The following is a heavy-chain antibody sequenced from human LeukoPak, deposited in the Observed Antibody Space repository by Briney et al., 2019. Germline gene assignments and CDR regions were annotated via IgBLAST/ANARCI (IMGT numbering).Heavy chain of an antibody. Sequence: GESLKISCKGSGYSFTSYWIGWVRQMPGKGLEWMGIIYPGDSDTRYSPSFQGQVTISADKSISTAYLQWSSLKASDTAVYYCASLDGYILRDREERYPHRTENYYYYMDVWGKGTTVTVSS. V-gene: IGHV5-51*01. CDR3: ASLDGYILRDREERYPHRTENYYYYMDV. D-gene: IGHD5-24*01. CDR1: GYSFTSYW. CDR2: IYPGDSDT. J-gene: IGHJ6*03.